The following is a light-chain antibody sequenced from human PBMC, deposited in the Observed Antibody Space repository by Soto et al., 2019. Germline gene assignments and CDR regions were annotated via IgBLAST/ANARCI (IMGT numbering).Light chain of an antibody. CDR2: DAS. CDR3: QQYDSSPRT. CDR1: QSLGRY. Sequence: DIVLTQSPDTLSLSPGESATLSCRASQSLGRYLAWYQQKPGQAPRLLIYDASRRAAGIPDRFSGSGSGTDFTLTISRLESEDLAVYYCQQYDSSPRTFGQGTKVDIK. V-gene: IGKV3-20*01. J-gene: IGKJ1*01.